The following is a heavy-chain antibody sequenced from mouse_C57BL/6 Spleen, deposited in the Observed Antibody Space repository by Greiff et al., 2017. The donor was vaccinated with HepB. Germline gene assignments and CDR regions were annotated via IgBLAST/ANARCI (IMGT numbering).Heavy chain of an antibody. V-gene: IGHV5-9*01. Sequence: EVQRVESGGGLVKPGGSLKLSCAASGFTFSSYTMSWVRQTPEKRLEWVATISGGGGNTYYPDSVKGRFTISRDNAKNTLYLQMSSLRSEDTALYYCARPYGNIYWYFDVWGTGTTVTVSS. CDR1: GFTFSSYT. CDR3: ARPYGNIYWYFDV. J-gene: IGHJ1*03. CDR2: ISGGGGNT. D-gene: IGHD2-1*01.